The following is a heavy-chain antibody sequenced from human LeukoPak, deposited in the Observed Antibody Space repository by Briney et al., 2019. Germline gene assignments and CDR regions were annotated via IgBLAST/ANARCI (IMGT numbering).Heavy chain of an antibody. D-gene: IGHD3-16*02. CDR1: GGSFSGYY. V-gene: IGHV4-34*01. CDR3: ARGPHGTYVWGSYRPDY. Sequence: SETLSLTCAVYGGSFSGYYWSWIRQPPGKGLEWMGDINHSGSTNYNPSLKSRVTISVDTSKNQFSLKLSSVTAADTAVYYCARGPHGTYVWGSYRPDYWGQGTLVTVSS. J-gene: IGHJ4*02. CDR2: INHSGST.